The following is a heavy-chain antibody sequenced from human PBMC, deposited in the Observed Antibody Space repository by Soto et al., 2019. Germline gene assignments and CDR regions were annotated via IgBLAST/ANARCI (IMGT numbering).Heavy chain of an antibody. D-gene: IGHD3-9*01. Sequence: GGSLRLSCTASGFTFTSYGMGWVRQAPGKGLQWVSTIRGDGGQTHYTDSVKGRFSISRDNSKNTVYLQMDSLRAEDTAMYFCASEVGLDSDDFFANCGQGTQVTFSS. J-gene: IGHJ4*02. CDR2: IRGDGGQT. CDR1: GFTFTSYG. V-gene: IGHV3-23*01. CDR3: ASEVGLDSDDFFAN.